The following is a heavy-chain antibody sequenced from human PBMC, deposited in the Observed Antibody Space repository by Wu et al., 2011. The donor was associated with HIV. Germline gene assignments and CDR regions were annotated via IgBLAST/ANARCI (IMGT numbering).Heavy chain of an antibody. CDR3: ARWHSSGSIDY. V-gene: IGHV5-51*03. CDR2: IYPRDSDT. Sequence: VQLVQSGAEVKKAGESLTISCKASGYSFTSNWIVWVRQMPGKGLELVGLIYPRDSDTKYSASFEGQVTMSADTSITTAYLQWTSLKASDTAMYFCARWHSSGSIDYWGQGTPGHRLL. J-gene: IGHJ4*02. CDR1: GYSFTSNW. D-gene: IGHD6-19*01.